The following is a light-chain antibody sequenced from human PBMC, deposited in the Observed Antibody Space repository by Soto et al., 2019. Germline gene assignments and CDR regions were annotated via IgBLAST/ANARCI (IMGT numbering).Light chain of an antibody. Sequence: DIQMTQSPSTLSASVGDRVTITCRVSQTISTYLAWYQQKPGRAPKLLIYDASGLEGGVPSRFSGSGSGTEFTLTISSLQPDDFATYYCQQYGSYSSWTFGQGTKVDI. J-gene: IGKJ1*01. CDR1: QTISTY. CDR3: QQYGSYSSWT. CDR2: DAS. V-gene: IGKV1-5*01.